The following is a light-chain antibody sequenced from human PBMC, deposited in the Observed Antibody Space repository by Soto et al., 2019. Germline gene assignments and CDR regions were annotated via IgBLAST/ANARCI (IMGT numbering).Light chain of an antibody. CDR3: PVWDSLYEHVV. V-gene: IGLV3-21*04. Sequence: SYELTQPPSVSVAPGKTARITCGGNNIGSKSVHWYQQRPGQAPVLVIYHDSDRTSVIPERFSGSNSGNTADVTISRVEAGDEMDNYCPVWDSLYEHVVFGGRTKVTDL. CDR2: HDS. J-gene: IGLJ2*01. CDR1: NIGSKS.